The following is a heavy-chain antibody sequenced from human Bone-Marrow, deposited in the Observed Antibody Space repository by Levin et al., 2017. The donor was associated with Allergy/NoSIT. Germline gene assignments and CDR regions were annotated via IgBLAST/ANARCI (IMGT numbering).Heavy chain of an antibody. V-gene: IGHV4-59*01. J-gene: IGHJ2*01. D-gene: IGHD3-22*01. CDR1: GGSISSYY. Sequence: SSETLSLTCTVSGGSISSYYWSWIRQPPGKGLEWIGYIYYSGSTNYNPSLKSRVTISVDTSKNQFSLKLSSVTAADTAVYYCARDYYDSSGYGFDLWGRGTLVTVSS. CDR3: ARDYYDSSGYGFDL. CDR2: IYYSGST.